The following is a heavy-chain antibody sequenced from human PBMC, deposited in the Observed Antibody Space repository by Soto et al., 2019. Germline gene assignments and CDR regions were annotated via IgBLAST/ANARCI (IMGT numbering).Heavy chain of an antibody. CDR2: IKSKTDGGTT. CDR3: TTDLYPLLWFGELPSDY. V-gene: IGHV3-15*07. Sequence: GGSLRLSCAASGFTFSNAWMNWVRKAPGKGLEWVGRIKSKTDGGTTDYAAPVKGRFTISRDDSKNTLYLQMNSLKTEDTAVYYCTTDLYPLLWFGELPSDYWGQGTLVTVSS. CDR1: GFTFSNAW. J-gene: IGHJ4*02. D-gene: IGHD3-10*01.